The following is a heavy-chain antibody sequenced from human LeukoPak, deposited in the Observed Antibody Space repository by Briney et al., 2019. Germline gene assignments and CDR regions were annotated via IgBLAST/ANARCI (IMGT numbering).Heavy chain of an antibody. CDR2: IKRKTDGGTT. J-gene: IGHJ4*02. CDR3: TTWLIGVVPAAMLVDC. V-gene: IGHV3-15*01. CDR1: GFTLSNTW. D-gene: IGHD2-2*01. Sequence: GGTLRLSCAASGFTLSNTWMSWVREAPGRGLECVVRIKRKTDGGTTDYAAPVKDRFTISGDESKNTLYLQMNSLKTEDTAVYYCTTWLIGVVPAAMLVDCWGREPWSPSPQ.